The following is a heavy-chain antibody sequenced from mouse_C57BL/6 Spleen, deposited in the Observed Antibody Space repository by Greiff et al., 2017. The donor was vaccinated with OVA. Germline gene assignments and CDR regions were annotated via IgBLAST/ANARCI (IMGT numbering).Heavy chain of an antibody. CDR3: ASDSSGDGYYYAMDY. CDR1: GYTFTSYW. CDR2: IHPKSGST. Sequence: QVQLKQPGAELVKPGASVKLSCKASGYTFTSYWMHWVKQRPGQGLEWIGRIHPKSGSTNYNAKFKSKATLTVDTSSSTAYMRLSSLTSEDSAVYYCASDSSGDGYYYAMDYWGQGTSVTVSS. D-gene: IGHD3-2*02. V-gene: IGHV1-64*01. J-gene: IGHJ4*01.